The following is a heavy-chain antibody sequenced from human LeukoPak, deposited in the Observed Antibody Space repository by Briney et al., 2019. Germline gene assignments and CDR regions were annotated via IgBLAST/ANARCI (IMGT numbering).Heavy chain of an antibody. CDR1: GYTFTGYY. CDR2: INPNSGGT. V-gene: IGHV1-2*02. J-gene: IGHJ6*02. Sequence: GASVKVSCKASGYTFTGYYMHWVRQAPGQGLEWMGWINPNSGGTNYAQKFQGRVTMTRDTSISTAYMELSRLRSDDTAVYYCARGRTRRWFGESHYGMDVWGQGTTVTVSS. CDR3: ARGRTRRWFGESHYGMDV. D-gene: IGHD3-10*01.